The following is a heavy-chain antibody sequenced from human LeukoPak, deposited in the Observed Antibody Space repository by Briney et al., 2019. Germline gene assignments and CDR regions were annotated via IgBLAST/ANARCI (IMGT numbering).Heavy chain of an antibody. D-gene: IGHD6-19*01. CDR3: ARAIKGSGWPFDY. CDR1: GYIFTSHY. V-gene: IGHV1-69*13. J-gene: IGHJ4*02. CDR2: IIPIFGTA. Sequence: ASVKVSCKASGYIFTSHYMHWVRQAPGQGLEWMGGIIPIFGTANYAQKFQGRVTITADESTSTAYMELSSLRSEDTAVYYCARAIKGSGWPFDYWGQGTLVTVSS.